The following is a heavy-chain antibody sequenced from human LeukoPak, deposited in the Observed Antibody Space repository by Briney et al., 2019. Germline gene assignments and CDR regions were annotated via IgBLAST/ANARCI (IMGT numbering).Heavy chain of an antibody. CDR2: INTNTGNP. J-gene: IGHJ3*02. CDR3: ARNTAGYSSGWSYAFDI. V-gene: IGHV7-4-1*02. Sequence: ASVKVSCKASGYTFTSYAMNWVRQAPGQGLEWMGWINTNTGNPTYAQGFTGRFVFSLDTSVSTAYLQISSLKAEDTAVYYCARNTAGYSSGWSYAFDIWGQGTMVTVSS. D-gene: IGHD6-19*01. CDR1: GYTFTSYA.